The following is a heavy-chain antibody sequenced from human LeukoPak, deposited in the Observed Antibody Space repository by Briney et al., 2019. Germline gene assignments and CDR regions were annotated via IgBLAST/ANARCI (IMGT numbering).Heavy chain of an antibody. Sequence: GGSLRLSCAASGFTFSSYGMHWVRQAPGKGLEWVAFIRYDGSNKYYADSVKGRFTISRDNSKNTLYLQMNSLRAEDTAVYYCAKEFKYIAAAGSFYYYYYMDVWGKGTTVTISS. CDR1: GFTFSSYG. D-gene: IGHD6-13*01. CDR2: IRYDGSNK. CDR3: AKEFKYIAAAGSFYYYYYMDV. J-gene: IGHJ6*03. V-gene: IGHV3-30*02.